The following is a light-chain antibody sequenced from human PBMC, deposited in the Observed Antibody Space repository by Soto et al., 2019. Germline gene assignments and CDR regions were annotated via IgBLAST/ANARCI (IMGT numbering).Light chain of an antibody. J-gene: IGKJ1*01. Sequence: DIQMTQSPSTLSGSVGDRVTITCRASQTISSWLAWYQQKPGKAPKLLIYKESTLKSGVPSRFSGSGSGTEFTLTISSLQPDEFATYYCQHYNSYSEAFGQGTKMEIK. CDR1: QTISSW. V-gene: IGKV1-5*03. CDR3: QHYNSYSEA. CDR2: KES.